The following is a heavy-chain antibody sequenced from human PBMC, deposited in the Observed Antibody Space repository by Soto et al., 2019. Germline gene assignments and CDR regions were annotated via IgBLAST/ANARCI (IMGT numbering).Heavy chain of an antibody. CDR1: GYTFTGYY. Sequence: ASVKXSCKASGYTFTGYYMHWVRQAPGQGLEWMGWINPNSGGTNYAQKFQGWVTMTRDTSISTAYMELSRLRSDDTAVYYCARDGGVGATGFDYWGQGTLVTVSS. CDR3: ARDGGVGATGFDY. V-gene: IGHV1-2*04. J-gene: IGHJ4*02. CDR2: INPNSGGT. D-gene: IGHD1-26*01.